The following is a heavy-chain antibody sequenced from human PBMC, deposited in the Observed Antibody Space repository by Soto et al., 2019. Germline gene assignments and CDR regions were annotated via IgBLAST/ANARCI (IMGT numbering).Heavy chain of an antibody. CDR2: IYSGGST. CDR3: ARGGSNGDYSDF. CDR1: GFNVSSIY. V-gene: IGHV3-66*01. Sequence: EVQLVESGGGLVQPGGSLRLSCAASGFNVSSIYMTWVRQAPGKGLEWVSVIYSGGSTYFTDSVKGRFTISRDNSKNTLFLQMNSLRADDTGVYFCARGGSNGDYSDFWGQGTLVTVSS. D-gene: IGHD4-17*01. J-gene: IGHJ4*02.